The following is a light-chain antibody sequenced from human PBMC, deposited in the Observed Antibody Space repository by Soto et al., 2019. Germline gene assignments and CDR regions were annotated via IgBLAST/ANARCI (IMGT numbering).Light chain of an antibody. Sequence: VLTQSPAPLSLSPGERATLSCRTSQSVGTFLAWYQQKPGQAPTLLIYDASNRATGIPARFSGSGSGTDFTLTISSLEPEDFAVYFCQQRASSWTFGQGTKVEIK. CDR3: QQRASSWT. J-gene: IGKJ1*01. V-gene: IGKV3-11*01. CDR1: QSVGTF. CDR2: DAS.